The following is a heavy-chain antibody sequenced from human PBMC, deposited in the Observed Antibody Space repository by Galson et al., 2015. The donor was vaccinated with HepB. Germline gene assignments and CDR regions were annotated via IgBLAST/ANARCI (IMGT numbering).Heavy chain of an antibody. J-gene: IGHJ4*02. CDR3: AGGDCSSISCSPNLDWDY. D-gene: IGHD2-2*01. CDR2: ISAADDKT. V-gene: IGHV1-3*01. CDR1: GFIFTTYS. Sequence: SVKVSCKASGFIFTTYSMHWVRQAPGQGLEWLGWISAADDKTKYSQKFQGRVTITRDTSASTAYMELSSLTSEDTAVYYCAGGDCSSISCSPNLDWDYWGQGTLVTVSS.